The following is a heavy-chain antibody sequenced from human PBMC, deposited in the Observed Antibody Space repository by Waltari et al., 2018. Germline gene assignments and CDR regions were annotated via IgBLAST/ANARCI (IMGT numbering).Heavy chain of an antibody. CDR2: ISSSSSYI. J-gene: IGHJ4*02. CDR1: GFTFSSYS. V-gene: IGHV3-21*01. D-gene: IGHD6-19*01. Sequence: EVQLVESGGGLVKPGGSLRLSCAASGFTFSSYSMTWVRQAPGKGLEWVSSISSSSSYIYYADSVKGRFTISRDNAKNSLYLQMNSLRAEDTAVYYCARKRYSSGRGFFDYWGQGTLVTVSS. CDR3: ARKRYSSGRGFFDY.